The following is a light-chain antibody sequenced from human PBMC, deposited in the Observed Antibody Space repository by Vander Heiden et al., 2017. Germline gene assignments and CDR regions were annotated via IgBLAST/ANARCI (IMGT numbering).Light chain of an antibody. CDR2: AAS. J-gene: IGKJ1*01. CDR1: QSISSY. V-gene: IGKV1-39*01. Sequence: DIQMTQSPSSRSASVGDRVTITCRASQSISSYLNWYQQKPGKAPNLLIYAASSLESGVPSRFSGNESGTNFTLTISSLQAEDFATYYCQQSYSILTWTFGQGTKVEIK. CDR3: QQSYSILTWT.